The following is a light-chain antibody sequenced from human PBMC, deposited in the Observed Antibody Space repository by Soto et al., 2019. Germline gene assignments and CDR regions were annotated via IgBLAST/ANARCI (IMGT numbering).Light chain of an antibody. J-gene: IGKJ4*01. CDR2: DAS. CDR1: QSVRTS. V-gene: IGKV3-15*01. CDR3: QQYNNWPLT. Sequence: VVMTQSPASVSVSPGERATLSCGTSQSVRTSLAWFQQKPGQAPRLLIYDASTRATAIPARFSGSGSGTEFTLTISSLQPEDFAVYYCQQYNNWPLTFGGGTKVDIK.